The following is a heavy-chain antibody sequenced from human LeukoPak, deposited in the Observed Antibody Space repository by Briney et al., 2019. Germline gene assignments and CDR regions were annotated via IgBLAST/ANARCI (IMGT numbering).Heavy chain of an antibody. D-gene: IGHD3-22*01. CDR3: AKDRLPDSSGRYFDY. Sequence: GGSLRLSCAASGFTSSSYGMHWVRQAPGKGLEWVAFIRYDGSNKYYADSVKGRSTISRDNSKNTLYLQMNSLRAEDTAVYYCAKDRLPDSSGRYFDYWGQGSLVTVSS. V-gene: IGHV3-30*02. CDR1: GFTSSSYG. J-gene: IGHJ4*02. CDR2: IRYDGSNK.